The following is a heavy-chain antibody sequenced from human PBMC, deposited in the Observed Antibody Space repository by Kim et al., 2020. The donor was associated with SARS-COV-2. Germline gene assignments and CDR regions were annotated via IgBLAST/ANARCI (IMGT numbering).Heavy chain of an antibody. J-gene: IGHJ4*02. CDR3: ARAGGEGSAFDY. CDR1: GFTFSFYA. Sequence: GGSLRLSCAASGFTFSFYAMNWVRQAPGKGLEWISYISSSSDTIYYADSVRGRFTISRDNAKNSLFLHMNSLSDDDTAVYYCARAGGEGSAFDYWGQGTLVPVSS. CDR2: ISSSSDTI. V-gene: IGHV3-48*02. D-gene: IGHD2-21*01.